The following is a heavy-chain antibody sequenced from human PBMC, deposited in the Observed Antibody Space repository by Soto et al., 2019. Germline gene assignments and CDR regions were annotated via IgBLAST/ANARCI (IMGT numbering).Heavy chain of an antibody. D-gene: IGHD5-18*01. CDR2: ISYDGGLQ. V-gene: IGHV3-30*03. CDR3: VSDRGYGHASAPYS. J-gene: IGHJ4*02. CDR1: GFTFTSYG. Sequence: QAHLVESGGGVVQPGRSLRLSCAASGFTFTSYGMHWVRQAPGTRLEWVAVISYDGGLQHYADSVKGRFTISRDNSKNTVLLQMTSLRADDPAVYYCVSDRGYGHASAPYSWGQGTLVSFSS.